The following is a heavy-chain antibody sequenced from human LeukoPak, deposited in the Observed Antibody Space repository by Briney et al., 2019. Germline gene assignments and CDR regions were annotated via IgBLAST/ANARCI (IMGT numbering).Heavy chain of an antibody. CDR2: INPNSGGT. CDR3: ARARDSGGGFDY. D-gene: IGHD2-15*01. J-gene: IGHJ4*02. Sequence: ASVKVSCKASGYTFTGYYIHWVRQAPGQGLEWMGWINPNSGGTNYAQKLQGRVTMTRDTSISTAYMELSRLRSDDTAVYYCARARDSGGGFDYWGQGTLVTVSS. V-gene: IGHV1-2*02. CDR1: GYTFTGYY.